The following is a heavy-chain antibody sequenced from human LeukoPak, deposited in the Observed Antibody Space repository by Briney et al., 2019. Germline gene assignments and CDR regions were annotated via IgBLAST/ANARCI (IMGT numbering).Heavy chain of an antibody. V-gene: IGHV3-7*03. CDR1: GFTFSSYW. Sequence: PGGSLRLSCAASGFTFSSYWMSWVRQAPGKGLEWVANMKQDGSEKYYVDSVKGRFTISRDNAKNSLYLQMNSLRAEDTAVYYCAREVSYYYGSGSYYKSNYFDDWGQGTLVTVSS. CDR2: MKQDGSEK. CDR3: AREVSYYYGSGSYYKSNYFDD. J-gene: IGHJ4*02. D-gene: IGHD3-10*01.